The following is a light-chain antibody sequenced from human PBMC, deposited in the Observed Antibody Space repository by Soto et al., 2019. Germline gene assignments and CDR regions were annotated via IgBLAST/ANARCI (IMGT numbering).Light chain of an antibody. CDR2: SAS. Sequence: DIQMTQSPSSLSASVGDRVTITCRASQDISVYLAWYQQKPGKVPKLLIYSASTLQSGVPSRFSGSGSGTDCTLTISSLQPEDVATYFCKKFNTAPLPFGQGTRLEIK. CDR3: KKFNTAPLP. V-gene: IGKV1-27*01. J-gene: IGKJ5*01. CDR1: QDISVY.